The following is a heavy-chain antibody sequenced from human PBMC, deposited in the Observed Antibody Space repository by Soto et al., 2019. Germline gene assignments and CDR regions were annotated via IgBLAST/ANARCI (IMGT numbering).Heavy chain of an antibody. Sequence: PSQTLSLTCAISGDSVSSNSAAWNWIRQSPSRGLEWLGRTYYRSKWYNDYAVSVKSRITINPDTSKNQFSLQLNSVPPEVTAVYCCARGPFSSNLDWFDPWGQGTLVTVSS. CDR3: ARGPFSSNLDWFDP. CDR1: GDSVSSNSAA. D-gene: IGHD4-4*01. V-gene: IGHV6-1*01. CDR2: TYYRSKWYN. J-gene: IGHJ5*02.